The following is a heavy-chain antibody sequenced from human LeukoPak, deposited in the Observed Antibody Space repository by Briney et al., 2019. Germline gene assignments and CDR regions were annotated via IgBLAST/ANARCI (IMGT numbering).Heavy chain of an antibody. V-gene: IGHV3-74*01. CDR2: INSDGSST. CDR1: GFTFSSYW. D-gene: IGHD3-22*01. Sequence: PGGSLRLSCAASGFTFSSYWMHWVRQAPGKGLVWVSRINSDGSSTSYADSVKGRFTISRDNAKNTVYLQMNSLRAEDTAVYYCASRYDSSGYYVGWYFDLWGRGTLVTVSS. J-gene: IGHJ2*01. CDR3: ASRYDSSGYYVGWYFDL.